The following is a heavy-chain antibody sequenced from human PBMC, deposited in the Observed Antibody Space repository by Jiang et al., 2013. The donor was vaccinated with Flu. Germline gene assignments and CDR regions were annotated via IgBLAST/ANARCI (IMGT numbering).Heavy chain of an antibody. V-gene: IGHV1-69*01. J-gene: IGHJ4*02. CDR1: GGTFSSYA. CDR2: IIPIFGTA. CDR3: ARGAIVVVPAAMYCFDY. Sequence: GAEVKKPGSSVKVSCKASGGTFSSYAISWVRQAPGQGLEWMGGIIPIFGTANYAQKFQGRVTITADESTSTAYMELSSLRSEDTAVYYCARGAIVVVPAAMYCFDYWGQGTLVTVSS. D-gene: IGHD2-2*01.